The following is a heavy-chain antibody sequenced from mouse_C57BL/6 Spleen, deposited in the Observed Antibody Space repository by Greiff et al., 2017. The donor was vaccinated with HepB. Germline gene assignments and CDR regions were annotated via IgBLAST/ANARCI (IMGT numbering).Heavy chain of an antibody. J-gene: IGHJ2*01. V-gene: IGHV1-69*01. CDR1: GYTFTSYW. CDR2: IDPSDSYT. CDR3: ASSSRDFDY. D-gene: IGHD1-3*01. Sequence: QLQQPGAELVMPGASVKLSCKASGYTFTSYWMHWVKQRPGQGLEWIGEIDPSDSYTNYNQKFKGKSTLTEDKSSSTAYMQLSSLTSEDSAVYYCASSSRDFDYWGQGTTLTVSS.